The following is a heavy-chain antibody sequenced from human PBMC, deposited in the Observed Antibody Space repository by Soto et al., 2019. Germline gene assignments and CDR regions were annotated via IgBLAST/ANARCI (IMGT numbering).Heavy chain of an antibody. V-gene: IGHV3-23*01. CDR2: ISGGGGTT. Sequence: GGSLRLSCAASGFTFSNFAMSWVRQAPGKGLEWVSVISGGGGTTYYADSVKGRFTISRDNSKNTLYLQMDSLRAEDTALYYCAKAMSTPSRPRNYFDYWGQGTLVTISS. CDR3: AKAMSTPSRPRNYFDY. D-gene: IGHD6-6*01. J-gene: IGHJ4*02. CDR1: GFTFSNFA.